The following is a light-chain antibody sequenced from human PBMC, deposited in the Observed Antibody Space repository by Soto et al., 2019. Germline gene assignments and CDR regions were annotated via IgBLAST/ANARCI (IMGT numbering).Light chain of an antibody. CDR1: QGIRDD. CDR2: TTS. J-gene: IGKJ1*01. Sequence: QMKQSPSSVSAYEGDRVTITCRASQGIRDDVGWFQQKPGKAPKLLIYTTSSLQSGVPSRFSGSGSGTEFTLIISNLQPDDFATYYCQQYNSYWGTFGQGTKVDIK. V-gene: IGKV1-17*02. CDR3: QQYNSYWGT.